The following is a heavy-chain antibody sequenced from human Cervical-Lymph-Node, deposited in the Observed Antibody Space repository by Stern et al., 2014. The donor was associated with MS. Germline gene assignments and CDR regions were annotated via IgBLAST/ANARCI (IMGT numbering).Heavy chain of an antibody. CDR1: GGTFSSYA. J-gene: IGHJ6*02. CDR3: ARGELKEGLVRGMDV. D-gene: IGHD1-26*01. V-gene: IGHV1-69*01. Sequence: QVQLVESGAEVKKPGSSVKVSCKASGGTFSSYAISWVRQAPGQGPEWMGGASPIFATANSAQKFQGRVTITADESTSTAYMELSSLRSEDTAVYYCARGELKEGLVRGMDVWGQGTTVTVSS. CDR2: ASPIFATA.